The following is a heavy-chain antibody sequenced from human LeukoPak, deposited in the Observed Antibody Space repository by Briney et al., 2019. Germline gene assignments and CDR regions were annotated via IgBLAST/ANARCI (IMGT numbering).Heavy chain of an antibody. D-gene: IGHD5-12*01. V-gene: IGHV3-74*01. CDR2: INSDGSST. CDR1: GFSFSSYW. CDR3: ARGFGYDNILTY. J-gene: IGHJ4*02. Sequence: GGSLRLSCAASGFSFSSYWMHWVRQAPGKGLVWVSRINSDGSSTSYADSVKGRFTISRDNAKNTLYLQMNSLRAEDTAVCYCARGFGYDNILTYWGQGTLVTVPS.